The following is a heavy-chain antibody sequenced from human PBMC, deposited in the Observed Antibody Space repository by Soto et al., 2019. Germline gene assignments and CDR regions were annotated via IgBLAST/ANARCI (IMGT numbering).Heavy chain of an antibody. CDR2: ISSSSSYI. J-gene: IGHJ4*02. CDR3: ARDSIAVAGTFDY. CDR1: GFTFSSYS. Sequence: KTGGSLRLSCAASGFTFSSYSMNWVRQAPGKGLEWVSSISSSSSYIYYADSVKGRFTISRDNAKNSLYLQMNSLRAEDTAVYYCARDSIAVAGTFDYWGQGTLVTVSS. V-gene: IGHV3-21*01. D-gene: IGHD6-19*01.